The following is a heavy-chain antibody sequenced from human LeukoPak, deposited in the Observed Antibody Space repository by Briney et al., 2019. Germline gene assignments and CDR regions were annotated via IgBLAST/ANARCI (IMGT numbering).Heavy chain of an antibody. CDR2: IYTSANT. Sequence: SETLSLTCNVSGASISSYYWSWIRQPDGKGLEWIGRIYTSANTNYSPSFKSRATISIDRSKNQFSLNLPSVTAADTAVYYCARDRIWNDAGHDPFDIWGQGTMVTVSS. CDR1: GASISSYY. D-gene: IGHD1-1*01. CDR3: ARDRIWNDAGHDPFDI. V-gene: IGHV4-4*07. J-gene: IGHJ3*02.